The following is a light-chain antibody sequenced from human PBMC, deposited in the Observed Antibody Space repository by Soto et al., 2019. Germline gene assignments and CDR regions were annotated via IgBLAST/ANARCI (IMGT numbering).Light chain of an antibody. CDR2: WAS. V-gene: IGKV4-1*01. CDR3: QQYYSTPIT. Sequence: DIVMTQSPDSLAVSLGERATINCKSSQSVLYSSNNKNYLAWYQQKPGQPPKLLIYWASTRESGVPDRFSGSGSGTDVTLAISGLQAEDVGVYYCQQYYSTPITFSQGTRLEIK. J-gene: IGKJ5*01. CDR1: QSVLYSSNNKNY.